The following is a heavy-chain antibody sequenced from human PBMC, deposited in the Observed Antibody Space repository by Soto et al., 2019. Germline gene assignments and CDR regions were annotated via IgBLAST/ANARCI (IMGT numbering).Heavy chain of an antibody. CDR1: GGSISSYY. V-gene: IGHV4-59*01. Sequence: ETLSLTCTVSGGSISSYYWSWIRQPPGKGLEWIGYIYYSGSTNYNPSLKSRVTISVDTSKNQFSLKLSSVAAADTAVYYCARVPYGEPYYYYYMDVWGKGTTVTVSS. J-gene: IGHJ6*03. CDR3: ARVPYGEPYYYYYMDV. D-gene: IGHD4-17*01. CDR2: IYYSGST.